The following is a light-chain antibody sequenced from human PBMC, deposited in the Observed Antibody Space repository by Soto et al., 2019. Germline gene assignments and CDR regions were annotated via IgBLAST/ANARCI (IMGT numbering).Light chain of an antibody. CDR2: WAS. CDR3: EQYYSTPPFT. Sequence: DIVMTQSPDSLAVSLGERATINCKSSQSVLYSSNNKNYFAWYQQKPGQPPKLLIYWASTRESGVPDRFSGIGAGTYVTHTISTLQAEDVAVYYCEQYYSTPPFTFGPGTKVDIK. J-gene: IGKJ3*01. V-gene: IGKV4-1*01. CDR1: QSVLYSSNNKNY.